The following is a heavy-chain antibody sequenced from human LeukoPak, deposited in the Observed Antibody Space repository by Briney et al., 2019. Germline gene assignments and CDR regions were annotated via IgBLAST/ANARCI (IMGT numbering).Heavy chain of an antibody. CDR1: GFTFSDYW. CDR3: ARRGGSSSRRSPIDC. V-gene: IGHV3-7*01. CDR2: IKQDGSQR. Sequence: DPGGSLRLSCTASGFTFSDYWMTWVRQAPGKGPEWVANIKQDGSQRYYVDSVRGRFTISRDNAKNSLFLQMNGLRAEDTAVCYCARRGGSSSRRSPIDCWGQGTLVTVSS. D-gene: IGHD6-6*01. J-gene: IGHJ4*02.